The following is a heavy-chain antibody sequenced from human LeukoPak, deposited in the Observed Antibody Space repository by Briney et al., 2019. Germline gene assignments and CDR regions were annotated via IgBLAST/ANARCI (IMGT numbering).Heavy chain of an antibody. CDR2: IYRDGSST. V-gene: IGHV3-74*01. D-gene: IGHD5-24*01. J-gene: IGHJ4*02. CDR3: ARDGDGYNFDY. CDR1: GFTFSNYW. Sequence: GGSLRLSCAASGFTFSNYWMHWVRQAPREGLVWVSRIYRDGSSTDYADSVKGRFTISGDNAKNTLYLQMNSLRAEDTAVYFCARDGDGYNFDYWGQGTLVIVSS.